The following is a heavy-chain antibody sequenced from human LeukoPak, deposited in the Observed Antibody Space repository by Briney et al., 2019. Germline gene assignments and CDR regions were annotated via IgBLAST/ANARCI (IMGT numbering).Heavy chain of an antibody. J-gene: IGHJ6*02. CDR3: AREASAMASYYYYYGMDV. V-gene: IGHV3-7*01. CDR2: IKQDGSEK. CDR1: GFTFSSYW. D-gene: IGHD5-18*01. Sequence: GGSLRLSCAASGFTFSSYWMSWVRQAPGKGLEWVANIKQDGSEKYYVDSVKGRFTISRDNAKNSLYLQMNSLRAEDTAVYYCAREASAMASYYYYYGMDVWGQGTTVTVSS.